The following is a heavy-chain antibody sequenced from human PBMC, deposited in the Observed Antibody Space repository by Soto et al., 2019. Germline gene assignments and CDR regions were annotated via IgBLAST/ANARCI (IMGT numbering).Heavy chain of an antibody. J-gene: IGHJ4*02. D-gene: IGHD3-10*01. CDR2: FSGSGGNT. CDR1: GFTFRIYA. Sequence: EVQLLESGGGLVQPGGSVRLSCAASGFTFRIYAMSWVRQAPGKGLEWVSGFSGSGGNTFYADSVKGRFTISRDNFKNTLYLQMQSLRAEDTAVYYCAKDSYVSGSQRYYSFDSWGQGTLVTVSS. V-gene: IGHV3-23*01. CDR3: AKDSYVSGSQRYYSFDS.